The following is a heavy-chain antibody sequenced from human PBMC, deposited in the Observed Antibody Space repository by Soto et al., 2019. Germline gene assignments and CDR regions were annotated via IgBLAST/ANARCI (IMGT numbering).Heavy chain of an antibody. CDR1: GFTFSSYA. Sequence: EVQLLETGGGLVQPGGSLRLSCAASGFTFSSYAMSWVRQAPGKGLEWVSAISGSGGSTYYAYSLNGRFTICRDNSKNTVYLQMNSLRSEATRVYYCATGGHAVGEVSVIYWGQGTVFTVSS. V-gene: IGHV3-23*01. CDR3: ATGGHAVGEVSVIY. CDR2: ISGSGGST. J-gene: IGHJ4*02. D-gene: IGHD3-16*02.